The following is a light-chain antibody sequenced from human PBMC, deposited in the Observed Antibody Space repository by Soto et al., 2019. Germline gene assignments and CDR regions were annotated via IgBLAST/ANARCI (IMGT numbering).Light chain of an antibody. J-gene: IGLJ3*02. Sequence: QSALTQPAFVSESLGQSITISCTGTNSDIGGYDFVSWYQQHPGTTPKLIIYEVSRRPSGVSNRFSGSRSGNTASLTISELQAEDEAHYYCSSYRSSDTSVVLGGGTKLTV. CDR2: EVS. V-gene: IGLV2-14*01. CDR3: SSYRSSDTSVV. CDR1: NSDIGGYDF.